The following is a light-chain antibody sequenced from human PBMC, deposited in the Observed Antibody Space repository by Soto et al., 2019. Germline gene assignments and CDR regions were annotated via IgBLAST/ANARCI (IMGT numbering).Light chain of an antibody. CDR2: VAS. J-gene: IGKJ5*01. V-gene: IGKV1-39*01. CDR3: QQSYGTPIT. CDR1: QSISSY. Sequence: DIQMTQSPSSLSASVGDRFTVTCRASQSISSYLNWYQQKPGKAPNLLIYVASSLQSEVPSRFSGSGSGTDFTLAITSLQPEDFATYYCQQSYGTPITFGQGTQLEI.